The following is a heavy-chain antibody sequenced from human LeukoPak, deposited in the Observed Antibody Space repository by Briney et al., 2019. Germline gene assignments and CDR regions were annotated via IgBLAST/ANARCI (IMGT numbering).Heavy chain of an antibody. CDR1: GASFSSGDQY. CDR2: IHPSGTL. Sequence: SQTLSLTCTVSGASFSSGDQYWNWIRQSPGKGLEWIGSIHPSGTLYYNPSLESRVTISIDTSENQFSLNLNSVTAADTAVYFCSRGLDSRKLGYWGQGTLVTVYS. J-gene: IGHJ4*02. CDR3: SRGLDSRKLGY. V-gene: IGHV4-31*03. D-gene: IGHD3-22*01.